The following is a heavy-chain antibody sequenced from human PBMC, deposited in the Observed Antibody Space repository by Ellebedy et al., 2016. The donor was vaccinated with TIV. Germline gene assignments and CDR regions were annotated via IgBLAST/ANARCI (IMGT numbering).Heavy chain of an antibody. CDR1: GFTFRSYW. D-gene: IGHD4-17*01. CDR2: INQDGSDK. J-gene: IGHJ3*02. Sequence: GGSLRLSCAASGFTFRSYWMSWVRQAPGKGLEWVGNINQDGSDKYYVDSVEGRFSISRDNAKNSLYLQMNSLRGEDTALYFCARDGSYGDYLPPRHAFNMWGQGTMVTVSS. V-gene: IGHV3-7*01. CDR3: ARDGSYGDYLPPRHAFNM.